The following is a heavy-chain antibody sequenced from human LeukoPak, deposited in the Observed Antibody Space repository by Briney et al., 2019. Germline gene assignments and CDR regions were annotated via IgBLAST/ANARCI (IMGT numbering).Heavy chain of an antibody. CDR3: ASGGYSFFY. D-gene: IGHD5-18*01. Sequence: GGSLRLSCAASGFSFSSYWMNWVRQAPGKGLEWVANIKQDGSEKYYVDSVKGRFTISRDNAKSSLYLQMNSLGAEDTAVYYCASGGYSFFYWGQGTLVTVSS. CDR2: IKQDGSEK. CDR1: GFSFSSYW. V-gene: IGHV3-7*03. J-gene: IGHJ4*02.